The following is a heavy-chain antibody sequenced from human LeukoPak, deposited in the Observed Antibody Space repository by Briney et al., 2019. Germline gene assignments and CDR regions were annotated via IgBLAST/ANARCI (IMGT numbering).Heavy chain of an antibody. CDR1: GFTFSGSA. D-gene: IGHD2-2*01. CDR3: AKDVVVVHYDAFDI. Sequence: AGGSLRLSCAASGFTFSGSAMHWVRQASGKGLEWVGRIRSKANSYATAYAASVKGRFTISRDDSKNTAYLQMNSLKTEDTAVYYCAKDVVVVHYDAFDIWGQGTMVTVSS. CDR2: IRSKANSYAT. J-gene: IGHJ3*02. V-gene: IGHV3-73*01.